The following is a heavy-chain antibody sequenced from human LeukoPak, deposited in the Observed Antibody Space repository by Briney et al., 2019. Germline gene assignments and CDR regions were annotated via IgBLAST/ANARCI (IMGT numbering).Heavy chain of an antibody. CDR1: GYTFTSYD. Sequence: ASVKVSCKASGYTFTSYDINWVRQATGQGLEWMGWMNPNIGNTGYAQKFQGRVTMTRNTSISTAYMELSSLRSEDTAVYYCARGSYDILTGYYPAIYWFDPWGQGTLVTVSS. D-gene: IGHD3-9*01. J-gene: IGHJ5*02. CDR3: ARGSYDILTGYYPAIYWFDP. V-gene: IGHV1-8*01. CDR2: MNPNIGNT.